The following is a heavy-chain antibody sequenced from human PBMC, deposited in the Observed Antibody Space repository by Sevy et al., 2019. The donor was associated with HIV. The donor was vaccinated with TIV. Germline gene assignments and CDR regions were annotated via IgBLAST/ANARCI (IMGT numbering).Heavy chain of an antibody. Sequence: GGSLRLACAASGFTPSTYGMHWVRQAPGKGLEWVAVIGYDGSNKYYADSVKGRFTISRDNSKNTLFLQMDSLRAEDTAVYYCARDPRMYGDYLLAYFDSWDQGTLVTVSS. D-gene: IGHD2-8*01. CDR2: IGYDGSNK. J-gene: IGHJ4*02. CDR3: ARDPRMYGDYLLAYFDS. V-gene: IGHV3-33*01. CDR1: GFTPSTYG.